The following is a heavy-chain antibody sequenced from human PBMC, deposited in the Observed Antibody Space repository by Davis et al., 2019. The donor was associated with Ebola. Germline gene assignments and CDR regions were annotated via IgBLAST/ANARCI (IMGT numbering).Heavy chain of an antibody. D-gene: IGHD2-2*01. J-gene: IGHJ6*03. CDR1: GFTFSSYA. V-gene: IGHV3-23*01. CDR3: ASHPVVPADTPYYYYYMDV. CDR2: ISGSGGST. Sequence: PGGSLRLSCAASGFTFSSYAMSWVRQAPGKGLEWVSAISGSGGSTYYADSVKGRFTISRDNSKNTLYLQMNSLRAEDTAVYYCASHPVVPADTPYYYYYMDVWGKGTTVTVFS.